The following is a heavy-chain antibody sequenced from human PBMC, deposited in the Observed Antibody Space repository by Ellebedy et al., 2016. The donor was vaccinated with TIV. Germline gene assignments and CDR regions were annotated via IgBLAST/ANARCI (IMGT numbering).Heavy chain of an antibody. CDR1: GYSFPTYW. CDR2: IDPTDSYT. D-gene: IGHD3-9*01. Sequence: PGGSLRLSCKGSGYSFPTYWISWVRQMPGQGLEWMGKIDPTDSYTNYSPSFQGPVTISVDRSIGTAYLQWGSLKASDTAMYYCARHRLRYFDWFESWGQGTLVTVSS. J-gene: IGHJ5*01. CDR3: ARHRLRYFDWFES. V-gene: IGHV5-10-1*01.